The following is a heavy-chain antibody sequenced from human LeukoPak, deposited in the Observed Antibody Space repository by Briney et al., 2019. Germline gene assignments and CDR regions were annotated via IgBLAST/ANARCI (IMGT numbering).Heavy chain of an antibody. D-gene: IGHD6-6*01. CDR2: ITSSATT. V-gene: IGHV3-11*04. CDR1: GFTFSDYY. CDR3: ARDLGPHSSSPNSGAFDI. Sequence: PGGSLRLSCAASGFTFSDYYTTWIRQAPGKGLEWVSYITSSATTYYADSVKGRFTISRDDAKTSLYLQMNSLRAEDTAVYYCARDLGPHSSSPNSGAFDIWGQGTMVTVSS. J-gene: IGHJ3*02.